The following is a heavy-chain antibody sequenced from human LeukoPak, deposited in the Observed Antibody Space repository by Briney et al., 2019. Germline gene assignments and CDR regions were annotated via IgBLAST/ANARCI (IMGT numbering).Heavy chain of an antibody. CDR3: AREKGPDDYGDYALDY. V-gene: IGHV1-69*01. J-gene: IGHJ4*02. CDR2: IIPIFGTA. D-gene: IGHD4-17*01. Sequence: GSPVKVSCKASGGTFSSDAISWVRQAPGQGLEWMGGIIPIFGTANYAQKFQGRVTITADESTSTAYMELSSLRSEDTAVYYCAREKGPDDYGDYALDYWGQGTLVTVSS. CDR1: GGTFSSDA.